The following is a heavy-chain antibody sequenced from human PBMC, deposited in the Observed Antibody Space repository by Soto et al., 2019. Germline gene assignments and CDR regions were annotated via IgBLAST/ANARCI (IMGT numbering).Heavy chain of an antibody. V-gene: IGHV3-30*18. CDR2: ILYDGSDK. CDR1: GFTFNNSG. CDR3: GKDRGPGAVGNYSGMDV. D-gene: IGHD2-8*02. Sequence: QVQLVESGGGVVQPGRSLRLSCRASGFTFNNSGMHWVRQAPGKGLEWMAVILYDGSDKYYADSVKGRVIISRDNSKNTLKYEKISLRAEDTAIYYCGKDRGPGAVGNYSGMDVWGQGTTVTVSS. J-gene: IGHJ6*02.